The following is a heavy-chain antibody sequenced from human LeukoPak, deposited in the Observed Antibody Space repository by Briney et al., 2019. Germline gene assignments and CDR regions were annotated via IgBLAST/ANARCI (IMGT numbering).Heavy chain of an antibody. D-gene: IGHD1-26*01. CDR2: INPNSGGT. Sequence: ASVKVSCKASGGTFSSYAISWVRQAPGQGLEWMGWINPNSGGTNYAQKFQGRVTMTRDTSISTAYMELSRLRSDDTAVYYCARDGWELEYYFDYWGQGTLVTVSS. CDR3: ARDGWELEYYFDY. CDR1: GGTFSSYA. V-gene: IGHV1-2*02. J-gene: IGHJ4*02.